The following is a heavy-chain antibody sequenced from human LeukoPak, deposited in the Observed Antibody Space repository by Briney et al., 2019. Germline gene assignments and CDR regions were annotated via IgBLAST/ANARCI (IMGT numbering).Heavy chain of an antibody. D-gene: IGHD1-26*01. J-gene: IGHJ3*02. V-gene: IGHV3-30*03. CDR3: ARDKTYSGSSLGAFDI. CDR1: GFTFSSYG. Sequence: GRSLRLSCAASGFTFSSYGMHWVRQAPGKGLEWVAVISYDGSNKYYADSVKGRFTISRDNSKNTLYLQMNSLRAEDTAVYYCARDKTYSGSSLGAFDIWGQGTMVTVSS. CDR2: ISYDGSNK.